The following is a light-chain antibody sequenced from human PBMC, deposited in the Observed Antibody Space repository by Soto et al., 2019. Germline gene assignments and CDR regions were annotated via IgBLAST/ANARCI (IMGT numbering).Light chain of an antibody. CDR2: AAS. J-gene: IGKJ1*01. CDR3: QQYNEWPRT. CDR1: QSVGNN. Sequence: EKVMTQSPATLSVSPGERATLSCRASQSVGNNLAWYQQQPGQAPRLLIYAASTRAAGIPARFSGSGSGTDFTLTINSLQSEDIAIYYCQQYNEWPRTFGQGTKVEIK. V-gene: IGKV3-15*01.